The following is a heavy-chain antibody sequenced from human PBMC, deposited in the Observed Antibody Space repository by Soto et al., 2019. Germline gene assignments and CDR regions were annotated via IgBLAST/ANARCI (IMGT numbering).Heavy chain of an antibody. CDR1: GYSFTSYW. J-gene: IGHJ6*02. Sequence: GESLKISCKGSGYSFTSYWIGWVRQMPGKGLEWVGIIYPGDSDTRYSPSFQGQVTISADKSISTAYLQWSSLKASDTAMYYCAGGGVRGVITRTRDYYGMDVWGQGTTVTSP. D-gene: IGHD3-10*01. V-gene: IGHV5-51*01. CDR2: IYPGDSDT. CDR3: AGGGVRGVITRTRDYYGMDV.